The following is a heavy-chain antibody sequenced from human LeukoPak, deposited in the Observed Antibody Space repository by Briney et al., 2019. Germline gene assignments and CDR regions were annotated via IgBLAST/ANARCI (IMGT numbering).Heavy chain of an antibody. Sequence: PGGSLRHSCAASGFTLSSYDTYGVRQGTGKGLEWVSGIVTAGDTYYPGSGTGRFTIARDNAKNSFELQMNSLRDGDTALYYCASGGHFGELFPFDYWGQGTLVTVSS. CDR1: GFTLSSYD. D-gene: IGHD3-10*01. J-gene: IGHJ4*02. CDR2: IVTAGDT. V-gene: IGHV3-13*01. CDR3: ASGGHFGELFPFDY.